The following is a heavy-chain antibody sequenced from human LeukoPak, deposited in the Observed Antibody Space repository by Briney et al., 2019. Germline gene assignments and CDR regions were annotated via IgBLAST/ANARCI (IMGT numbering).Heavy chain of an antibody. CDR2: IWHDGTKK. D-gene: IGHD4-17*01. CDR3: AKQGHYGAYYFDD. Sequence: PGGSLRLSCGASGFTASGFSFINYGMYWVRQAPGKGLEWVALIWHDGTKKFYSDSVKARFTISRDNSKNTLYLEMNTLRGEDTGVYYCAKQGHYGAYYFDDWGHGTLVTVSP. J-gene: IGHJ4*01. CDR1: GFSFINYG. V-gene: IGHV3-33*06.